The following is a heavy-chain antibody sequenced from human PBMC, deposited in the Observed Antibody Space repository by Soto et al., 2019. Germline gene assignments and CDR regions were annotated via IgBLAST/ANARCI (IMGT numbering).Heavy chain of an antibody. Sequence: EVHLLESGGGFVQPGGSLRLSCAASGFTFTNYALSWVRQAPGKGLEWVSTIGGGSGSTSYADSVKGRFSISRENSKNTLYLQMSSLRAEDTALYYCATRMYSTSWYYFVSWGQGTQVTVSS. D-gene: IGHD6-13*01. CDR2: IGGGSGST. J-gene: IGHJ4*02. CDR1: GFTFTNYA. V-gene: IGHV3-23*01. CDR3: ATRMYSTSWYYFVS.